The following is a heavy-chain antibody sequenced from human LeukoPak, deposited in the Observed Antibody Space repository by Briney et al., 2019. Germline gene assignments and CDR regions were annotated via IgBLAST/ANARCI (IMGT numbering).Heavy chain of an antibody. CDR2: IRYDGSNK. V-gene: IGHV3-30*02. CDR1: GFTFSSYG. CDR3: EKDREYSSGWYGVFDY. Sequence: GGSLRLSCAASGFTFSSYGMHWVRQAPGKGLEWVAFIRYDGSNKYYADSVKGRFTISRDNSKNTLYLQMNSLRAEDTAVYYCEKDREYSSGWYGVFDYWGQGTLVTVSS. J-gene: IGHJ4*02. D-gene: IGHD6-19*01.